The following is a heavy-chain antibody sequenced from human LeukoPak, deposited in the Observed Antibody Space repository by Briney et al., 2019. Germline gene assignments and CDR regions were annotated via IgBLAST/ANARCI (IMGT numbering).Heavy chain of an antibody. CDR2: ISSNGGST. V-gene: IGHV3-64D*06. Sequence: GGSLRLSCSASGFTFSSYAMHWVRQAPGKGLEYVSSISSNGGSTYYADSVKGRFTISRDNSKNTLYLQMSSLRAEDTAVYYCAPSPYYYESSGYSAWGQGTLVTVSS. D-gene: IGHD3-22*01. J-gene: IGHJ5*02. CDR1: GFTFSSYA. CDR3: APSPYYYESSGYSA.